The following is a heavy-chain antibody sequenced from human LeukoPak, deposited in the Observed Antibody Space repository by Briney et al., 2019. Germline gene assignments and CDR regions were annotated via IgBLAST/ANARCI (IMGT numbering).Heavy chain of an antibody. J-gene: IGHJ4*02. CDR3: ARDSPMTVFDY. Sequence: GGSLRLPCAASGFTFSSYRMNWVRHSPGEALEWVSSISSSSSYIYYADSVKGRFTISRDNAKNSLYLQMNSLRAEDTAVYYCARDSPMTVFDYWGQGTLVTVSS. CDR1: GFTFSSYR. V-gene: IGHV3-21*01. CDR2: ISSSSSYI. D-gene: IGHD2-21*02.